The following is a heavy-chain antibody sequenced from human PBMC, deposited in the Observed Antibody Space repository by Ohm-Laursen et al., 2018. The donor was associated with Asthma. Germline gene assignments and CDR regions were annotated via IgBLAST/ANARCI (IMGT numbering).Heavy chain of an antibody. Sequence: SLRLSCAAPGFTSSDYYMSWIRQAPGKGLEWVSYISSSSSYTNYAGSVKGRFTISRDNAKNSLYLQMNSLRAEDTAVYYCARGAFYDSSGYYQQYYFDYWGQGTLVTVSS. J-gene: IGHJ4*02. D-gene: IGHD3-22*01. CDR2: ISSSSSYT. CDR1: GFTSSDYY. V-gene: IGHV3-11*06. CDR3: ARGAFYDSSGYYQQYYFDY.